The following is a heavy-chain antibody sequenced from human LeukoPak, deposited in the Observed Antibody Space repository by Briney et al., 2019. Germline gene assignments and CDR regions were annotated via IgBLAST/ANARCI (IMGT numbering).Heavy chain of an antibody. J-gene: IGHJ1*01. CDR3: AKLETAIVDF. CDR1: GGSISSSSYY. Sequence: PSETLSLTCTVSGGSISSSSYYWGWIRQPPGKGLEWIGSIYYSGSTYCNPSLKSRVTISVDTSKNQFSLKLSSVTAADTAVYYCAKLETAIVDFWGQGTLVTVSS. CDR2: IYYSGST. V-gene: IGHV4-39*07. D-gene: IGHD2-21*02.